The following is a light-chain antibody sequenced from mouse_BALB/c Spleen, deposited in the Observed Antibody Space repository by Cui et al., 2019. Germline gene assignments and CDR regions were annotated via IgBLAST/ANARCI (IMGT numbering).Light chain of an antibody. Sequence: QIVLTQSPAIMSASPGEKVTMTCSASSSVSYMYWYQQKPGSSPRLLIYDTSNLASGVPVRFSGSGSGTSYSLTISRMEAEDAATYYCQQGSSYPMYTFGGGTKLEIK. J-gene: IGKJ2*01. CDR2: DTS. CDR3: QQGSSYPMYT. V-gene: IGKV4-55*01. CDR1: SSVSY.